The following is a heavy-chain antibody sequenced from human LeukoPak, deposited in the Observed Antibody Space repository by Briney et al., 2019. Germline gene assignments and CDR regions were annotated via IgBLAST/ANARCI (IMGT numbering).Heavy chain of an antibody. D-gene: IGHD3-10*01. CDR2: IRSKTDGGTT. V-gene: IGHV3-15*01. CDR1: GFTFSNAW. J-gene: IGHJ4*02. Sequence: PGGSLRLSCAASGFTFSNAWMSWVRQAPGKGLEWVGRIRSKTDGGTTDYAAPVKGRFSISRDDSKNTLYLQMNSLKTEDTAVYYCTTVVSKDYYASGSHYNEDSWGQGTLVTVS. CDR3: TTVVSKDYYASGSHYNEDS.